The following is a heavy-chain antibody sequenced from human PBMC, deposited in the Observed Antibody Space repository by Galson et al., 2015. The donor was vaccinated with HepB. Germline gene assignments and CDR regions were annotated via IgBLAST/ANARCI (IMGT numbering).Heavy chain of an antibody. J-gene: IGHJ4*02. V-gene: IGHV1-18*04. CDR3: ARVLVIIGSRGPNDY. Sequence: SVKVSCKASGYTFTSYGISWVRQAPGQGLEWMGWISAYNGNTNYAQKLQGRVTMTTDTSTSTAYMELRSLRSDDTAVYYCARVLVIIGSRGPNDYWGQGTLVTVSS. CDR1: GYTFTSYG. CDR2: ISAYNGNT. D-gene: IGHD3-9*01.